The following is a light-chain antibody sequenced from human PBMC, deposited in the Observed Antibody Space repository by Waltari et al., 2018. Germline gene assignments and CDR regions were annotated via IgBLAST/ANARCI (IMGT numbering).Light chain of an antibody. V-gene: IGLV3-10*01. CDR3: YSSDSTGLRV. Sequence: YELTQPPSVSVSPGQTAWIPCPGPELPSKDAYWFQQKSGQAPRLVIYEDTKRPSGIPERFSGSSSGTVATLTITGAQVDDEADYYCYSSDSTGLRVFGGGTTVVVL. CDR2: EDT. J-gene: IGLJ1*01. CDR1: ELPSKD.